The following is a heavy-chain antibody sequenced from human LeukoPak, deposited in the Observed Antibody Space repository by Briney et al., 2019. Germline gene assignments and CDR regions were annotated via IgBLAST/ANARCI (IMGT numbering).Heavy chain of an antibody. CDR1: GGSISSYY. D-gene: IGHD6-19*01. Sequence: SETLSLTCTVSGGSISSYYWSRIRQPPGKGLEWIGYIYYSGSTNYNPSLKSRVTISVDTSKNQFSLKLSSVTAADTAVYYCARGHSSGWSENWFDPWGQGTLVTVSS. V-gene: IGHV4-59*01. CDR3: ARGHSSGWSENWFDP. CDR2: IYYSGST. J-gene: IGHJ5*02.